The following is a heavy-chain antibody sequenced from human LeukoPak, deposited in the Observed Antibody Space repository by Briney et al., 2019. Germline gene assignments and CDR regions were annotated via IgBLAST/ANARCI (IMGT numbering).Heavy chain of an antibody. CDR2: IYYSGST. CDR3: ARNLKGKREIGNILYYYYYYMDV. V-gene: IGHV4-31*03. CDR1: GGSINSGGYY. Sequence: SQTLSLTCTVSGGSINSGGYYWSWIRQHPGKGLEWIGYIYYSGSTYYNPSLKSRVTISIDTSKNQFSLKLNSVTAADTAVYYCARNLKGKREIGNILYYYYYYMDVWGKGTTVTVSS. D-gene: IGHD1-1*01. J-gene: IGHJ6*03.